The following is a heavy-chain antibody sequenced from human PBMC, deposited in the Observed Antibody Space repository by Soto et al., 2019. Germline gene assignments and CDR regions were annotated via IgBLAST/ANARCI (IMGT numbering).Heavy chain of an antibody. J-gene: IGHJ5*02. Sequence: TSETLSLTCTVSDASISGFYWSWIRKSAGKGLEWIGRIYATGTTDYNPSLKSRVMMSVDTSKKQFSLKLRSVTAADTAVYYCVRDGTKTLRDWFDPWGQGISVTVSS. CDR3: VRDGTKTLRDWFDP. V-gene: IGHV4-4*07. D-gene: IGHD1-1*01. CDR1: DASISGFY. CDR2: IYATGTT.